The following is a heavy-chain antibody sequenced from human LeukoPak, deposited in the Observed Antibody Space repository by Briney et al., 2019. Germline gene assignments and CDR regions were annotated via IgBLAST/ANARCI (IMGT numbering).Heavy chain of an antibody. V-gene: IGHV1-46*01. D-gene: IGHD3-10*01. Sequence: ASVKVSCKASGYTFTSYYMHWVRQAPGQGLEWMGIINPSGGSTGYAQKFQGRVTITADESTSTAYMELSSLRAEDTAVYYCARDLVGSAISYSSGAWDYWGQGTLVTVSS. CDR2: INPSGGST. CDR3: ARDLVGSAISYSSGAWDY. J-gene: IGHJ4*02. CDR1: GYTFTSYY.